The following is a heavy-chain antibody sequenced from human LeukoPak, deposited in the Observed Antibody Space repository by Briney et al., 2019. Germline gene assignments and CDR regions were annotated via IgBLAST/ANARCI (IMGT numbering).Heavy chain of an antibody. D-gene: IGHD2/OR15-2a*01. CDR1: GYTFTAYY. CDR3: ARNIEN. CDR2: INPNSGIT. V-gene: IGHV1-2*02. J-gene: IGHJ4*02. Sequence: GASVKVSCKASGYTFTAYYMHWVRQAPGQGLEWMGWINPNSGITNYAQNFQGRVTITRDTSISTVYMELSSLRSDDTAVYYCARNIENWGQGTLVTVSS.